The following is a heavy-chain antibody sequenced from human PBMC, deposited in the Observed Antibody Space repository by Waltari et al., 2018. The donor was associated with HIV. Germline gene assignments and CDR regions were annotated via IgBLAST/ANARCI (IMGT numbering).Heavy chain of an antibody. CDR2: IYHSGGT. D-gene: IGHD6-19*01. CDR1: GYSISSGYY. Sequence: QVQLQESGPGLVKPSETLSLTCAVSGYSISSGYYWGWIRQPPGKGLEWIGSIYHSGGTYYNPSLKSRVTNSVDTSKNQFSLKLSAVTAADTAVYYCARVNRQVAVAGPYYYYGMDVWGQGTTVTVSS. CDR3: ARVNRQVAVAGPYYYYGMDV. V-gene: IGHV4-38-2*01. J-gene: IGHJ6*02.